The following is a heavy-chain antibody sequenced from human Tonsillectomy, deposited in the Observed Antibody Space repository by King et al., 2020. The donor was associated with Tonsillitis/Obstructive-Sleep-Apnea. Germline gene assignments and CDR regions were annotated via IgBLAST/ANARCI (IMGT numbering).Heavy chain of an antibody. Sequence: QLQESGPGLVKPSETLSLTRTVSGGSISSSSYYWGWIRQPPGKGLEWIGSIYYSGSTYYNPSLKSRVTISVDTSKNQFSLKLSSVTAADTAVYYCAPYCSSTSCYPFAWGQGTLVTVSS. CDR1: GGSISSSSYY. V-gene: IGHV4-39*01. J-gene: IGHJ5*02. D-gene: IGHD2-2*01. CDR2: IYYSGST. CDR3: APYCSSTSCYPFA.